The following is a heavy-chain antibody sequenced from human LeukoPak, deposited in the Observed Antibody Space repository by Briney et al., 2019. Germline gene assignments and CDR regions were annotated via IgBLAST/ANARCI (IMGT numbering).Heavy chain of an antibody. V-gene: IGHV3-21*01. D-gene: IGHD3-10*01. Sequence: GGSLRLSCAASGFTFSSYTVNWIRQAPGKGLEWVSSISGSSYYIYYADSVRGRFTISRDNAKNSAYLQMNSLRAEDTAVYYCAEEIYGSGSYYIDPSFDYWGQGTLVTVSS. CDR2: ISGSSYYI. CDR1: GFTFSSYT. CDR3: AEEIYGSGSYYIDPSFDY. J-gene: IGHJ4*02.